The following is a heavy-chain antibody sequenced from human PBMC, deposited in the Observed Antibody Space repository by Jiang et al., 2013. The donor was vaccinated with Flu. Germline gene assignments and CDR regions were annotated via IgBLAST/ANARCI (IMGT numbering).Heavy chain of an antibody. J-gene: IGHJ2*01. CDR1: GFTFSSYG. CDR3: AREEYYYDSSGYYLGWYFDL. V-gene: IGHV3-33*01. Sequence: GGGVVQPGRSLRLSCAASGFTFSSYGMHWVRQAPGKGLEWVAVIWYDGSNKYYADSVKGRFTISRDNSKNTLYLQMNSLRAEDTAVYYCAREEYYYDSSGYYLGWYFDLWGRGTLVTVSS. D-gene: IGHD3-22*01. CDR2: IWYDGSNK.